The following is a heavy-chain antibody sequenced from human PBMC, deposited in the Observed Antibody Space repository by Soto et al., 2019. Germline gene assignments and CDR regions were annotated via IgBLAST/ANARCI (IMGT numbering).Heavy chain of an antibody. V-gene: IGHV3-30*18. J-gene: IGHJ3*02. Sequence: GGSLRLSCAASGFTFSSYGMHWVRQAPGKGLEWVAVISYDGSNKYYADSVKGRFTISRDNSKNTLYLQMNSLRAEDTAVYYCAKDLPLGYSSSWQKRGAFDIWGQGTMVTVSS. D-gene: IGHD6-13*01. CDR3: AKDLPLGYSSSWQKRGAFDI. CDR1: GFTFSSYG. CDR2: ISYDGSNK.